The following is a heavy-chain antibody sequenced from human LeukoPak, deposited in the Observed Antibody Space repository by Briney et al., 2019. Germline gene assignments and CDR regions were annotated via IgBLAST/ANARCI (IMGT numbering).Heavy chain of an antibody. CDR1: GFTFSSYW. CDR2: IKQDGSEK. CDR3: AKHGGVVTHAFDI. Sequence: QAGGSLRLSCAASGFTFSSYWMSWVRQAPGKGLEWVANIKQDGSEKYYVDSVKGRFTISRDNSKNTLYLQMNSLRAEDTAVYYCAKHGGVVTHAFDIWGQGTMVTVSS. J-gene: IGHJ3*02. D-gene: IGHD2-15*01. V-gene: IGHV3-7*03.